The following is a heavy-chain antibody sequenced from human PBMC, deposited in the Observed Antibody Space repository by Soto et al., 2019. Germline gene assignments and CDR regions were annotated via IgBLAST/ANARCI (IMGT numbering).Heavy chain of an antibody. CDR1: GYTFTGYG. J-gene: IGHJ4*02. V-gene: IGHV1-18*04. CDR2: ISAYNGNT. CDR3: ARPLGGYGDYALPLNY. Sequence: QVKRVKPGPEVKRPGASVRVSCKASGYTFTGYGFAWVRQAPGQGLEWMGWISAYNGNTLQTQKFQDRLTMTTDTSANTAYMELRSLRSDDTAVYYCARPLGGYGDYALPLNYWGQGTLVSVSS. D-gene: IGHD4-17*01.